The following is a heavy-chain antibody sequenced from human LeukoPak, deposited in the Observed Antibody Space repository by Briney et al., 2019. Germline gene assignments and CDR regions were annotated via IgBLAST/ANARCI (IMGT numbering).Heavy chain of an antibody. CDR3: ARVAIAAAGTPNWFDP. J-gene: IGHJ5*02. V-gene: IGHV3-21*01. CDR1: GFTFSSYS. CDR2: ISSSSSYI. Sequence: GGSLRLSCAASGFTFSSYSMTWVRQAPGKGLEWVSSISSSSSYIYYADSVKGRFTISRDNAKNSLYLQMNSLRAEDTAVYHCARVAIAAAGTPNWFDPWGQGTLVTVSS. D-gene: IGHD6-13*01.